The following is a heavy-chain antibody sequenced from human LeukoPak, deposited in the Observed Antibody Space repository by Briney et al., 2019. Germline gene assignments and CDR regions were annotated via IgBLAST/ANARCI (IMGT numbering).Heavy chain of an antibody. CDR1: GYTFTGYY. CDR3: ARRPSKYYDILTGYYRSEFDY. Sequence: ASVKVSCKASGYTFTGYYMHWVRQAPGQGLEWMGWINPNSGGTNNAQKFQGRVTMTRDTSISTAYMELSSLRSEDTAVYYCARRPSKYYDILTGYYRSEFDYWGQGTLVTVSS. J-gene: IGHJ4*02. CDR2: INPNSGGT. V-gene: IGHV1-2*02. D-gene: IGHD3-9*01.